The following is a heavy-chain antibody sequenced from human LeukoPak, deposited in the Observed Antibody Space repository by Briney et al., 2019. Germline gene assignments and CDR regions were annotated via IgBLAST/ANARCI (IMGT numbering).Heavy chain of an antibody. V-gene: IGHV3-21*01. CDR3: ARDRITGTTSYYYMDV. CDR2: INNDASYI. CDR1: GFTFSTSA. D-gene: IGHD1-7*01. Sequence: GGSLRLSCAASGFTFSTSAMNWVRQAPGKGLEWVSSINNDASYIYYADSVKGRFTISRDNAKNSLYLQMNSLRAEDTAVYYCARDRITGTTSYYYMDVWGKGTTVTVSS. J-gene: IGHJ6*03.